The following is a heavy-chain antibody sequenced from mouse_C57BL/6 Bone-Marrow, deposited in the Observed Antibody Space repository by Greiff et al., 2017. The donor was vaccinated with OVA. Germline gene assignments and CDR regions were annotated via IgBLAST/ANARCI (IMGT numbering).Heavy chain of an antibody. D-gene: IGHD2-5*01. CDR3: ARTYYSNYRGFAY. CDR2: IYPGSGST. CDR1: GYTFTSYW. J-gene: IGHJ3*01. V-gene: IGHV1-55*01. Sequence: VQLQQPGAELVKPGASVKMSCKASGYTFTSYWITWVKQRPGQGLEWIGDIYPGSGSTNYNEKFKSKATLTVDTSSSTAYMQLSSLTSEDSAVYYCARTYYSNYRGFAYWGQGTLVTVSA.